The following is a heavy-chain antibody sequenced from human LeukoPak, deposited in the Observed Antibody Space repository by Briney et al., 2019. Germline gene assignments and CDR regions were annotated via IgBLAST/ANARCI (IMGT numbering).Heavy chain of an antibody. V-gene: IGHV3-73*01. CDR2: IRSKANSYAT. D-gene: IGHD3-3*01. J-gene: IGHJ6*03. CDR3: TRHHEGFWSPYYYYYMDV. CDR1: GFTFSGSA. Sequence: GGSLRLSCAASGFTFSGSAMHWVRQASGKGLEWVGRIRSKANSYATAYAASVKGRFTISRDDSKNTAYLQMNSLKTEDTAVYYCTRHHEGFWSPYYYYYMDVWGKGTTVTVSS.